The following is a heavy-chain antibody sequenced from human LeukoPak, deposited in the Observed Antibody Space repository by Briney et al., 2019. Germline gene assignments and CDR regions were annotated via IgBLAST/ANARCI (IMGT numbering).Heavy chain of an antibody. CDR1: GFTFSIYG. D-gene: IGHD1-14*01. V-gene: IGHV3-23*01. CDR2: INENGGHT. CDR3: AKDRAPIGRRNFGL. J-gene: IGHJ2*01. Sequence: GGSLRLSCAASGFTFSIYGMAWVRQAPGKGLEWVSAINENGGHTYYADSVKGRFTISRDNSKNTLYLQMNSLRAEDTAVYYCAKDRAPIGRRNFGLWGRGTLVTGSS.